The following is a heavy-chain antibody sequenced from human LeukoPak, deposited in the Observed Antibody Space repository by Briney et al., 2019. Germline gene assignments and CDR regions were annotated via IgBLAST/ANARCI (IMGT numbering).Heavy chain of an antibody. D-gene: IGHD1-14*01. CDR2: INQDGSEI. CDR1: GFTFSTYW. CDR3: ARDHRGGDY. J-gene: IGHJ4*02. V-gene: IGHV3-7*03. Sequence: SGGSLRLSCAASGFTFSTYWMTWVRQAPGKGLERVANINQDGSEIHYVDSVKGRFTISRDNAKNSLYLEMDSLRAEDTAVYFCARDHRGGDYWGQGTLVTVSS.